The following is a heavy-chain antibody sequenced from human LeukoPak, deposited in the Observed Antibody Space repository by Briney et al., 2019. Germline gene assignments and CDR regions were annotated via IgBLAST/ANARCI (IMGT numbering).Heavy chain of an antibody. J-gene: IGHJ4*02. Sequence: GGSLRLSCAASGFHFRTYAMHWVRQAPGKGLEWISIISYDANTEYYADSVKGRFSVSRDNSENTLFLQMNSLRPEDTAVYFCARGYYLDLGSFDYWGQGALVTLSS. V-gene: IGHV3-30*01. CDR2: ISYDANTE. D-gene: IGHD3-10*01. CDR3: ARGYYLDLGSFDY. CDR1: GFHFRTYA.